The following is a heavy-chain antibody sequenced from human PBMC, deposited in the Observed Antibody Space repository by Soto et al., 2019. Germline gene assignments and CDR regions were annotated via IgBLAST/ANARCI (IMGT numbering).Heavy chain of an antibody. J-gene: IGHJ6*02. CDR2: IWYDGSNK. V-gene: IGHV3-33*01. CDR3: ARDTTRTMVRIYYGMDV. Sequence: QVQLVESGGGVVQPGRSLRLSCAASGFTLSSYGMHWVRQAPGKGLEWVAVIWYDGSNKYYADSVKGRFTISRDNSKNTLDLQMNSLRAEDTAVYYCARDTTRTMVRIYYGMDVWGQGTTVTVSS. CDR1: GFTLSSYG. D-gene: IGHD3-10*01.